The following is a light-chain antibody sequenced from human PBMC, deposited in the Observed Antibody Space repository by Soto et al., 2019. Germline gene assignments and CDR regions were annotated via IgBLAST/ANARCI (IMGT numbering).Light chain of an antibody. Sequence: DIVMTQSPDSLAVSLGGRATINCKSSQSVLYSSNNKNYLAWYQQKPGQPPKLLIYWASTRESGVPDRFSGRGSGTDFTLTISSLQAEDVAVYYCQQYYRPWTFGQGTKVEIK. CDR2: WAS. J-gene: IGKJ1*01. V-gene: IGKV4-1*01. CDR3: QQYYRPWT. CDR1: QSVLYSSNNKNY.